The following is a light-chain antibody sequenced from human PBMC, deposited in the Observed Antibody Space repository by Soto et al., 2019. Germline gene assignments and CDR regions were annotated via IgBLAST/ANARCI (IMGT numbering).Light chain of an antibody. Sequence: QSVLTQPPSVSGAPGQWVTISCTGSSCDIGGGYDVPWYQQHPGTAPKLLMYGNSNRPSGVPDRFSCSKSATSASLPITGLQQDDEADYYCQSSDTSMSARVFGGGTKLTVL. J-gene: IGLJ2*01. V-gene: IGLV1-40*01. CDR2: GNS. CDR1: SCDIGGGYD. CDR3: QSSDTSMSARV.